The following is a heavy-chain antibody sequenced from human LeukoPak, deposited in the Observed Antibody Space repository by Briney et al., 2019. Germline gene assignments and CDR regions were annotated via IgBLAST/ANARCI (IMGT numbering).Heavy chain of an antibody. CDR1: GGSISSGDYY. CDR3: ARDPAQLVGTNAFDI. J-gene: IGHJ3*02. V-gene: IGHV4-30-4*01. CDR2: IYYSGST. Sequence: SETLSLTCTVSGGSISSGDYYWSWIRQPPGKGLEWIGYIYYSGSTYYNPSLKSRVTISVDTSKNQFSLKLSSVTAADTAVYYCARDPAQLVGTNAFDIWGQGTMVTVSS. D-gene: IGHD1-26*01.